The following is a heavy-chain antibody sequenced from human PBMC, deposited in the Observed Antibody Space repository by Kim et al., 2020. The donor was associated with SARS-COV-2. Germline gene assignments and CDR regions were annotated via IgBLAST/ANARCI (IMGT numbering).Heavy chain of an antibody. CDR3: ASRGEGDFDY. D-gene: IGHD3-10*01. Sequence: GNDYAQKLQGRVTMTRDTSISTAYMELSSLGSADSAVFYCASRGEGDFDYWGQGTLVTVSS. V-gene: IGHV1-2*02. J-gene: IGHJ4*02. CDR2: GN.